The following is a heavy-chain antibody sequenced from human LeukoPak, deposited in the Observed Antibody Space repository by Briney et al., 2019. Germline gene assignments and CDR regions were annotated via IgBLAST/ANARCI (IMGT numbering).Heavy chain of an antibody. CDR1: GYSINSGYS. Sequence: SETPSLTCAVSGYSINSGYSWTWLRQRPGKGLEWIGNIYHSGYAYYNPSLKSRVTISLDASKNQFSLRLSSVTAADTAVYYCARNSPLTTLKGGWFDPWGQGTLVTVSS. CDR3: ARNSPLTTLKGGWFDP. V-gene: IGHV4-38-2*01. CDR2: IYHSGYA. J-gene: IGHJ5*02. D-gene: IGHD4-11*01.